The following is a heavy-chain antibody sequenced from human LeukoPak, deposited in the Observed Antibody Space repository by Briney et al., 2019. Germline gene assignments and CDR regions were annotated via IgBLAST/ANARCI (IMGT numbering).Heavy chain of an antibody. Sequence: GASVKVSCKASGYTFTSYDINWVRQATGQGLEWMGWMNPNSGNTGYAQKFQGRVTMTRNTSISTAYMELSSLRSEGTAVYYCARAAVRTIFGVVIDYYYGMDVWGQGTTVTVSS. CDR3: ARAAVRTIFGVVIDYYYGMDV. J-gene: IGHJ6*02. V-gene: IGHV1-8*01. CDR1: GYTFTSYD. D-gene: IGHD3-3*01. CDR2: MNPNSGNT.